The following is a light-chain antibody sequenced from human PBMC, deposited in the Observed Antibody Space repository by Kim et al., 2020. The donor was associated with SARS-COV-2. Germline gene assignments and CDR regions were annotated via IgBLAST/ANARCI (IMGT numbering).Light chain of an antibody. J-gene: IGKJ5*01. CDR2: KAS. V-gene: IGKV1-5*03. CDR3: QQFYTYPIT. CDR1: QSIYSY. Sequence: ASVGDRVTITWRARQSIYSYLAWYQQKPGNVPKILIYKASTLESGVPSRFSGSESGTEFTLTISSLQPDDCATYYCQQFYTYPITFGQGTRLEIK.